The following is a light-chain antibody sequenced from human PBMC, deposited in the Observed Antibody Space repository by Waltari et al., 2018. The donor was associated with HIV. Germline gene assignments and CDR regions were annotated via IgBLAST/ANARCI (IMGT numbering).Light chain of an antibody. V-gene: IGLV1-44*01. Sequence: QSVLTQPPSASGTPGQTVTISCSGSDSNLGTNTVNWYQQLPGAAPKLLIYTKTQRPSGVPDLFSGSKSGTSASLAISGLQSEDEALYYCSSWDGTLYGVAFGGGTKVTVL. CDR3: SSWDGTLYGVA. J-gene: IGLJ2*01. CDR2: TKT. CDR1: DSNLGTNT.